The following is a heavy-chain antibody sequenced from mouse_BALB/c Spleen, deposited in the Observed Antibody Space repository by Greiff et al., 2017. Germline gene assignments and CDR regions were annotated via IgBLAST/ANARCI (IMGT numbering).Heavy chain of an antibody. CDR1: GYAFSSYW. V-gene: IGHV1-80*01. D-gene: IGHD2-1*01. Sequence: QVQLQQSGAELVRPGSSVKISCKASGYAFSSYWMNWVKQRPGQGLEWIGQIYPGDGDTNYNGKFKGKATLTADKSSSTAYMQLSSLTSEDSAVYYCARTRIYYGTLYYFDYWGQGTTLTVSS. J-gene: IGHJ2*01. CDR3: ARTRIYYGTLYYFDY. CDR2: IYPGDGDT.